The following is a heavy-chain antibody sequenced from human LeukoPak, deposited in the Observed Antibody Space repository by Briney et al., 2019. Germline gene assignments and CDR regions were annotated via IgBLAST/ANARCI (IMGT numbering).Heavy chain of an antibody. Sequence: ASVKVSCKASGYTFTGYYMHWVRQAPGQGLEWMGWINPNNGNTNYAQKLQGRVTMTTDTSTSTAYMELRSLRSDDTAVYYCARDLRDLYCSSTSCRYLDYWGQGTLVTVSS. CDR1: GYTFTGYY. CDR3: ARDLRDLYCSSTSCRYLDY. D-gene: IGHD2-2*01. J-gene: IGHJ4*02. V-gene: IGHV1-18*04. CDR2: INPNNGNT.